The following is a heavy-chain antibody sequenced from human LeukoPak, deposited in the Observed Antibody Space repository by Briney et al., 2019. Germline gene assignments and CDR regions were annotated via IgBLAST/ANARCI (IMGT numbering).Heavy chain of an antibody. J-gene: IGHJ2*01. D-gene: IGHD2-2*01. CDR3: TTGGGVAAAGYWNFDL. V-gene: IGHV1-24*01. CDR1: GSTLSYLS. Sequence: GASVRVSCKVSGSTLSYLSMHRVRQAPGKGLEWMGGFDPEHSKTIYAQTFQGRVTMTEDTSTDTAYMELRSLRSEDTAVYFCTTGGGVAAAGYWNFDLWGRGTLVTVSS. CDR2: FDPEHSKT.